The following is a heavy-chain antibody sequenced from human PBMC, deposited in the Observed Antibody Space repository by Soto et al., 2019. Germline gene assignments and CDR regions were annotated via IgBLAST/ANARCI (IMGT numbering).Heavy chain of an antibody. Sequence: PETLSLTCAVYGGSFSGYYWSWIRQPPGKGLEWIGEINHSGSTTYNPSLKSRVTISVDTSKNQISLKLSPVTAADTAVYYCAREHRTSNDGDAFDYWGQGTLVTVSS. CDR2: INHSGST. D-gene: IGHD4-17*01. CDR1: GGSFSGYY. J-gene: IGHJ4*02. CDR3: AREHRTSNDGDAFDY. V-gene: IGHV4-34*01.